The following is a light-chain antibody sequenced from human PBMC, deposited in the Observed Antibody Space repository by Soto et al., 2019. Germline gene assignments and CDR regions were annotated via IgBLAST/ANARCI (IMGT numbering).Light chain of an antibody. CDR3: CSYACSYTSRLYV. V-gene: IGLV2-11*01. CDR2: DVS. Sequence: QSALTQPRSVSGSPGQSVTISCTGTSSDVGGYNYVSWYQQHPGEAPKLMIYDVSKRPSGVPDRFSGSKSGNTASLTISGLQAEDEADYCCCSYACSYTSRLYVFGTGTKVTVL. CDR1: SSDVGGYNY. J-gene: IGLJ1*01.